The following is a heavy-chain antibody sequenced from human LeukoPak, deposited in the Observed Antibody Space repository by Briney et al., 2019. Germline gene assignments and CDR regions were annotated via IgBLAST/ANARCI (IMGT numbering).Heavy chain of an antibody. D-gene: IGHD6-13*01. V-gene: IGHV3-48*02. CDR1: GFTFSSCS. Sequence: PGGSLRLSCAASGFTFSSCSMNWVRQAPGKGLEGVSYISSSSTTRYYADSVKGRFTISRDNAKNSLYLQMNSLRDEDSAVYYCARDPHIAAAGTIFDYWGQGTLVTVSS. CDR3: ARDPHIAAAGTIFDY. CDR2: ISSSSTTR. J-gene: IGHJ4*02.